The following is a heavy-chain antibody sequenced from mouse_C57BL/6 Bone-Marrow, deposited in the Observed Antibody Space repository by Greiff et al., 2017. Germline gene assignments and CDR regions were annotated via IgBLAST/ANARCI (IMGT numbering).Heavy chain of an antibody. CDR2: IWTGGGT. CDR3: ARNGGNSAWFAY. D-gene: IGHD2-1*01. Sequence: QVQLKESGPGLVAPSQSLSITCTVSGFSLTSYSISWVRQPPGKGLEWLGVIWTGGGTNSNSALESILSISKDNSKSQVFLKMNSLQTDDTARYYCARNGGNSAWFAYWGQGTLVTVSA. CDR1: GFSLTSYS. J-gene: IGHJ3*01. V-gene: IGHV2-9-1*01.